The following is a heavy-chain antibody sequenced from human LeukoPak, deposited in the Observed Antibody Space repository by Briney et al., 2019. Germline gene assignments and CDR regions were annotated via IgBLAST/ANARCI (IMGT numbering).Heavy chain of an antibody. V-gene: IGHV1-8*01. D-gene: IGHD5-18*01. CDR1: GYTFTIYD. Sequence: EASVKVSCKASGYTFTIYDINWVRQATGQGLEWMGWMNPNSGGTGYAQKFQGRVTMTRNTSISTAYMELSSLRSEDTAVYYCARGLYSYGYYGYWGQGTLVTVSS. CDR2: MNPNSGGT. CDR3: ARGLYSYGYYGY. J-gene: IGHJ4*02.